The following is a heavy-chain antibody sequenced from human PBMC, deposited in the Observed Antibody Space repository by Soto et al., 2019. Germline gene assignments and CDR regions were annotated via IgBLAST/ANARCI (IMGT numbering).Heavy chain of an antibody. D-gene: IGHD2-21*02. J-gene: IGHJ6*02. CDR2: IYWDDDK. CDR3: AHSRCGGDCLQSYSSHYYYGMDV. V-gene: IGHV2-5*02. Sequence: QITLKESGPSLVKPTQTLTLTCTFSGFSLSTGGVGVGWIRQPPGKALEWLALIYWDDDKRYSPSLRSRLTVTKDTSKNQAVLTMTNMDPVDTATYYCAHSRCGGDCLQSYSSHYYYGMDVWGQGTTVTVSS. CDR1: GFSLSTGGVG.